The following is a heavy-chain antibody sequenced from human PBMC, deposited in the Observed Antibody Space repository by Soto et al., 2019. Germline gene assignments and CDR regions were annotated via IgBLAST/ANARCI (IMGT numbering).Heavy chain of an antibody. V-gene: IGHV3-21*06. CDR2: ISGNSGYI. CDR1: GFNFNSHA. CDR3: AAEVTSDAFDL. D-gene: IGHD2-21*02. Sequence: PGGSLRLSCVASGFNFNSHALNWVRQAPGKGLEWVSSISGNSGYIFYADSLKGRFTTSRDNARNSVYLQMDSLRAEDTAVYYCAAEVTSDAFDLWGQGTVVTVSS. J-gene: IGHJ3*01.